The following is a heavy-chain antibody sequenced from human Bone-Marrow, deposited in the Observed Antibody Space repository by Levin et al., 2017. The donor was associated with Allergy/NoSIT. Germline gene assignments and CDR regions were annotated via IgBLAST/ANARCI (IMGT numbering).Heavy chain of an antibody. D-gene: IGHD2-2*01. Sequence: LSLTCAASGFTFSDYYMSWIRQAPGKGLEWVSYIGSSDSTIYYADSVKGRFTISRDNARNALYLQMNSLRDEDTAVYYCARDGSKYCSSTSCYSGHDYYGMDGWGQGTTVTVSS. J-gene: IGHJ6*02. V-gene: IGHV3-11*01. CDR2: IGSSDSTI. CDR1: GFTFSDYY. CDR3: ARDGSKYCSSTSCYSGHDYYGMDG.